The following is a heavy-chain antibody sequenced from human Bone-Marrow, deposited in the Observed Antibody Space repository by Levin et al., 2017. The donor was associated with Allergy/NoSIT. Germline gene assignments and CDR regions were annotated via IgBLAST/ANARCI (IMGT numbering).Heavy chain of an antibody. CDR2: ITYSGTST. J-gene: IGHJ4*02. V-gene: IGHV3-11*01. CDR1: GFTFTDHS. Sequence: PGGSLRLSCATSGFTFTDHSMGWIRQAPGKGLEWIAHITYSGTSTYYADSVKGRFIISRDNANRSLYLHMSSLRAEDTALYYCARGFCTSTHCYGSFDYWGQGTLVTVSS. CDR3: ARGFCTSTHCYGSFDY. D-gene: IGHD2-2*01.